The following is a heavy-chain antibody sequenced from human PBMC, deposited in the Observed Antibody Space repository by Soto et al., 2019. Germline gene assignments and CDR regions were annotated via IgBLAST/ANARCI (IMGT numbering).Heavy chain of an antibody. Sequence: QLQLLESGSGLVKPSQTLSLTCSVSGGSINSGRSSWNWIRQPPGKGLEWIAYISHSGSTYYTPSLKVRFTISVDRSKNQFSLKLTSLTAADTAVYYCVRESTPSGPHWFDTWGPGILVTVSS. CDR3: VRESTPSGPHWFDT. V-gene: IGHV4-30-2*01. CDR1: GGSINSGRSS. D-gene: IGHD2-8*02. CDR2: ISHSGST. J-gene: IGHJ5*02.